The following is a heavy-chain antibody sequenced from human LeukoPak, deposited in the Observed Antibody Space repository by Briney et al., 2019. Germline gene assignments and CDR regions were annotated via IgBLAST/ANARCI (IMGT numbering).Heavy chain of an antibody. J-gene: IGHJ4*02. CDR2: ISSSSYI. CDR3: AKDSSRSGFDWFDY. Sequence: NPGGSLRLSCAASGFTFNRYSMNWARQAPGKGLEWVSSISSSSYIYYADSLKGRFTISRDNAKNSLYLQMNSLRAEDTAVYYCAKDSSRSGFDWFDYWGQGTLVTVSS. V-gene: IGHV3-21*01. D-gene: IGHD5-12*01. CDR1: GFTFNRYS.